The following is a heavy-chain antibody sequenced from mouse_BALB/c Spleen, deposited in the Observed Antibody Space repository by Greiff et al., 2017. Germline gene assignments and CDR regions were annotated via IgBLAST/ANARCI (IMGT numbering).Heavy chain of an antibody. CDR2: IYPGDGDT. CDR1: GYTFTSYW. CDR3: ARWVWDYDEGFAY. D-gene: IGHD2-4*01. V-gene: IGHV1-87*01. Sequence: VQLQQSGAELARPGASVKLSCKASGYTFTSYWMQWVKQRPGQGLEWIGAIYPGDGDTRYTQKFKGKATLTADKSSSTAYMQLSSLASEDSAVYYCARWVWDYDEGFAYWGQGTLVTVSA. J-gene: IGHJ3*01.